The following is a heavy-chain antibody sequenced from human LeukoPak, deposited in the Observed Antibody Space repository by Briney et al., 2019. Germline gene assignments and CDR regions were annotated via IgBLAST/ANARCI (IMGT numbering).Heavy chain of an antibody. CDR1: GFTFSSYE. CDR3: AREKGRGVISPYYDC. D-gene: IGHD3-10*01. V-gene: IGHV3-48*03. CDR2: ISSSGSTL. Sequence: GGSLRLSCAASGFTFSSYEMNWVRQAPGKGLEWVSYISSSGSTLYYADSVKGRFTISRDTSKNTLSLQMSSLRVEDTAVYFCAREKGRGVISPYYDCWGQGTLVTVSS. J-gene: IGHJ4*02.